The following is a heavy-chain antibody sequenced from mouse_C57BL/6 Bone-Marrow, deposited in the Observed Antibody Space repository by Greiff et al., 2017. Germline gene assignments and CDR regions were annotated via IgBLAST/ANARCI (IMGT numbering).Heavy chain of an antibody. Sequence: VQLQQPGAELVKPGASVKLSCKASGYTFTSYWMHWVKQRPGRGLEWLGRIDPNSGGTKYNEKFKSKATLTVDKPSSTAYMQLSSLTSADSAVYYFARREEYYYGSSWYFDGWGTGTTVTVSS. J-gene: IGHJ1*03. CDR3: ARREEYYYGSSWYFDG. CDR1: GYTFTSYW. CDR2: IDPNSGGT. V-gene: IGHV1-72*01. D-gene: IGHD1-1*01.